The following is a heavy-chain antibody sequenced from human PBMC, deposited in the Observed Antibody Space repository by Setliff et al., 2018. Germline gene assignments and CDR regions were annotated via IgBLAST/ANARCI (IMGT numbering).Heavy chain of an antibody. Sequence: SETLSLTCTVSGGSISSYYWSWIRQPAGKGLEWIGHIYIGGSANYNPSLKSRVTMSIDTSKNQFSLKLSYVTAADTAVYYCARARRYGDYGLQSVDYWGQGTLVTVSS. D-gene: IGHD4-17*01. CDR3: ARARRYGDYGLQSVDY. V-gene: IGHV4-4*07. CDR1: GGSISSYY. J-gene: IGHJ4*02. CDR2: IYIGGSA.